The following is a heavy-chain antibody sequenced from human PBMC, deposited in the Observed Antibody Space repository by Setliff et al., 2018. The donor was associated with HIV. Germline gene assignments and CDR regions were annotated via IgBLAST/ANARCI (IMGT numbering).Heavy chain of an antibody. J-gene: IGHJ4*02. CDR3: ARAPARMGGTTSLDY. CDR2: ISYSGST. CDR1: SDSISSGSYY. D-gene: IGHD1-1*01. Sequence: PSETLSLTCSVSSDSISSGSYYWSWIRQHPGKGLEWIGYISYSGSTYYNPSLKSRVTISVDTSKNQFSLKLNSVTAADTAVYYCARAPARMGGTTSLDYWGQGTLVTVSS. V-gene: IGHV4-31*03.